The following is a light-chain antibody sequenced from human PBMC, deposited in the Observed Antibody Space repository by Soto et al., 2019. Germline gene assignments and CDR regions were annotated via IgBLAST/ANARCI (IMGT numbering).Light chain of an antibody. J-gene: IGKJ4*01. CDR3: QQYNSLPPT. V-gene: IGKV3-15*01. Sequence: EIVMTQSPATLSVSPGERATLSCRAIQSVYSHLAWYQHKPGQAPGLLIYEASTRATGIPPRFSGSGTGTELTRTISSLQSEDFAAYYYQQYNSLPPTFVGGTKVEIK. CDR2: EAS. CDR1: QSVYSH.